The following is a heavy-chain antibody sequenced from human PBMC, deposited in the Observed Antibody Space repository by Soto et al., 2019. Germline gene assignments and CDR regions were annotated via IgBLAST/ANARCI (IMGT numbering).Heavy chain of an antibody. D-gene: IGHD5-12*01. J-gene: IGHJ4*02. V-gene: IGHV3-21*01. CDR3: VRTDMVARPYFDN. CDR2: ISSGSRDI. CDR1: GFTFSSFT. Sequence: PGGSLRLSCTAPGFTFSSFTMNWVRQAPGKGLEWVSSISSGSRDIYYADSVKGRFAISRDNSKVSLFLQMNSLRVEDTAVYFCVRTDMVARPYFDNWGQGTLVTVSS.